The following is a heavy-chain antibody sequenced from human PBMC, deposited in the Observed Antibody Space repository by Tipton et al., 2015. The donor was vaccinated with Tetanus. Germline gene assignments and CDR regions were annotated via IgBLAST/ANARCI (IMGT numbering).Heavy chain of an antibody. J-gene: IGHJ4*02. Sequence: QLVQSGAEVKKPGSSVRVSCKTSGGTFNSYAVSWVRQAPGQGLEWMGGIFPQFGTSNYAPKFQDRATISADESTSTVHMELRSLRSDVTAVYYCGRDRDLFAGVVVIPAVIGQWGQGTRVGVPS. CDR1: GGTFNSYA. D-gene: IGHD2-21*01. CDR3: GRDRDLFAGVVVIPAVIGQ. CDR2: IFPQFGTS. V-gene: IGHV1-69*01.